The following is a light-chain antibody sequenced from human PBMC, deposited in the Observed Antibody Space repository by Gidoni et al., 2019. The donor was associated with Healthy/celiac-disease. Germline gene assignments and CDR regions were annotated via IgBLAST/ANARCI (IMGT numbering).Light chain of an antibody. CDR2: GAS. CDR1: QSVSSSY. V-gene: IGKV3-20*01. CDR3: QQYGRGT. Sequence: EIVLTQSPGTLSLSTGEIATLSCRASQSVSSSYLAWYQQKPGQAPRLLIYGASSRATGIPDRFSGSGSGTDFTLTISRLEPEDFAVYYCQQYGRGTFGQGTKVEIK. J-gene: IGKJ1*01.